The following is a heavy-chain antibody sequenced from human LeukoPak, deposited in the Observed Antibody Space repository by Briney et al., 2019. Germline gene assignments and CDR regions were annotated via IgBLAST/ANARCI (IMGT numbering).Heavy chain of an antibody. CDR3: TRDQYDTWSRRGNFDS. V-gene: IGHV3-30*04. CDR2: ISYDASNK. Sequence: GSLRLSCADSGFTFSSYAMHWVRQAPGKGLEWVAVISYDASNKYYADSVKGRFTISRDNTKNSLYLQMNSLRVEDTAVFYCTRDQYDTWSRRGNFDSWGQGTLVIVSS. J-gene: IGHJ4*02. D-gene: IGHD3-3*01. CDR1: GFTFSSYA.